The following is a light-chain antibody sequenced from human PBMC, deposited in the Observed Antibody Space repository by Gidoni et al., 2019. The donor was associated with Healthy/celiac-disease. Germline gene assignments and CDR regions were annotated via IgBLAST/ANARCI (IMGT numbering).Light chain of an antibody. CDR2: KAS. CDR3: QQYNSYWT. CDR1: QSISSW. J-gene: IGKJ1*01. Sequence: DIQMTQSPSTLSASVGDRVTITCRASQSISSWLAWYQQKPGKAPKLLIYKASSLESGVPSRFSGSGAGKEFTLTISSLQPDDFATYCCQQYNSYWTFGQGTKVEIK. V-gene: IGKV1-5*03.